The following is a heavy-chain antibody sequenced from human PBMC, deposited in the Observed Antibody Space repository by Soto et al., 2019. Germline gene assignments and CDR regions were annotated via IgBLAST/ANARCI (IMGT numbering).Heavy chain of an antibody. CDR2: TYYRSKWYN. V-gene: IGHV6-1*01. D-gene: IGHD2-2*01. CDR3: ARDTHCSSTSCYRNGYYGMDV. CDR1: GYSVSSNSAA. J-gene: IGHJ6*02. Sequence: TLSLTCAISGYSVSSNSAAWNWIRQSPSRGLEWLGRTYYRSKWYNDYAVSVKSRITINPDTSKNQFSLQLNSVTPEDTAVYYCARDTHCSSTSCYRNGYYGMDVWGQGTTVTVSS.